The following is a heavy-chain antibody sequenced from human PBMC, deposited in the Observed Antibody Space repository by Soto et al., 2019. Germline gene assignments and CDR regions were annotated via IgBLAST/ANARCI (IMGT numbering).Heavy chain of an antibody. CDR2: IYPGDSDT. D-gene: IGHD6-19*01. CDR1: GYRFTLYW. CDR3: ARHHYRRGHYGMDA. J-gene: IGHJ6*02. V-gene: IGHV5-51*01. Sequence: GESVKLSWKGSGYRFTLYWIGWVSQMPGKGLEWMGIIYPGDSDTRYSPSFQGQVTISADKSISTAYLQWSSLKASDTAMYYCARHHYRRGHYGMDAWGQGTTVTVSS.